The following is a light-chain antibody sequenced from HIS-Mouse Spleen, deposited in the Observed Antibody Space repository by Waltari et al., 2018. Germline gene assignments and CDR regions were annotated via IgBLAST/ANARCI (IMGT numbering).Light chain of an antibody. Sequence: QSVLTQPPSASGTPGQRVTISCSGSSSNIGSNYVYWYQQLPGTAPKRLLYRNNRRPSGVPDRFSGSKSGTSASLAISGLRSEDEADYYCAAWDDSLSGPVFGGGTKLTVL. CDR1: SSNIGSNY. CDR3: AAWDDSLSGPV. J-gene: IGLJ2*01. CDR2: RNN. V-gene: IGLV1-47*01.